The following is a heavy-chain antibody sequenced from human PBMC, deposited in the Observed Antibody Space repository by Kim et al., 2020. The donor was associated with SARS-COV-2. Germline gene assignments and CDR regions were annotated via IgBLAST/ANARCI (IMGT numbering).Heavy chain of an antibody. D-gene: IGHD2-15*01. Sequence: SETLSLTCTVSGGSVSSGSYYWSCIRQPPGKGLEWIGYIYYSGSTNYNPSLKSRVTISVDTSKNQFSLKLSSVTAADTAVYYCARIRWRPGWFDPWGQGTLVTVSS. J-gene: IGHJ5*02. CDR3: ARIRWRPGWFDP. CDR1: GGSVSSGSYY. CDR2: IYYSGST. V-gene: IGHV4-61*01.